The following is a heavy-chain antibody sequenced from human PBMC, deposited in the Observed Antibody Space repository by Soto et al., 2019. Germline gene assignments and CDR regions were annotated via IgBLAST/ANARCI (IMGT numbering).Heavy chain of an antibody. D-gene: IGHD2-2*01. J-gene: IGHJ3*02. CDR3: ATAIADDAFDI. Sequence: GASVKVSCKASGYTFTSYAMHWVRQAPGQRLEWMGWISAGNGNTKYSQKFQGRVTITRDTSASTAYMELSSLRSEDTAVYYCATAIADDAFDIWGRGTMVTVSS. CDR1: GYTFTSYA. CDR2: ISAGNGNT. V-gene: IGHV1-3*01.